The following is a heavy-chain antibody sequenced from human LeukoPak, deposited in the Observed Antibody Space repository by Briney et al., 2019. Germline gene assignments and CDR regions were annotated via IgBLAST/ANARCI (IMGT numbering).Heavy chain of an antibody. V-gene: IGHV5-51*01. CDR2: IYPGDSDT. CDR3: ARRTTQYYYDSSGYYGYDAFDI. D-gene: IGHD3-22*01. CDR1: GYSFTSYW. J-gene: IGHJ3*02. Sequence: GESLKISRKGSGYSFTSYWIGWVRQMPGKGLEWMGIIYPGDSDTRYSPSFQGQVTISADKSISTAYLQWSSLKASDTAMYYCARRTTQYYYDSSGYYGYDAFDIWGQGTMVTVPS.